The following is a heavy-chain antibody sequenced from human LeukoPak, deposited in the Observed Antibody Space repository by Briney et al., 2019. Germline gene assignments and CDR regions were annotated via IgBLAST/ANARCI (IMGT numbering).Heavy chain of an antibody. CDR3: ATSEYSSSSSRYFDL. V-gene: IGHV1-24*01. J-gene: IGHJ2*01. D-gene: IGHD6-6*01. Sequence: ATSVKVPCKVSGYTLTELSMHWVRQPPGKGLEWMGGFDPEDGETIYAQKFQGRVTMTEDTSTDTAYMELSSLRSEDTAVYYCATSEYSSSSSRYFDLWGRGTLVTVSS. CDR2: FDPEDGET. CDR1: GYTLTELS.